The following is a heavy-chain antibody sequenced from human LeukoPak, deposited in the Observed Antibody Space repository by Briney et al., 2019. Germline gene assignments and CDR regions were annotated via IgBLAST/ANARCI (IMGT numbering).Heavy chain of an antibody. D-gene: IGHD6-19*01. J-gene: IGHJ4*01. CDR1: GFTFRSYA. CDR3: VKGSLYSSGCYDY. CDR2: ISGSGVGT. Sequence: GGSLRLSCAASGFTFRSYAMNWVRQVPGKGLEWVSGISGSGVGTYYADSVKGRLTISRDNSNNTLFLQMNSLRAEDTAVYYCVKGSLYSSGCYDYWAQGTLVSVS. V-gene: IGHV3-23*01.